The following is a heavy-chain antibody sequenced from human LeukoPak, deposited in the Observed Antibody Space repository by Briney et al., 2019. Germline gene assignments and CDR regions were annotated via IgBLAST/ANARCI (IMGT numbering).Heavy chain of an antibody. Sequence: ASVKVSCKASGYTFTTYFIHWVRQAPGQGLEWMGIINPSGGSTSYAQKFQGRITMTRDTSTSTVYMELSSLRSEDTAVYYCARVSQYYATGSPVGDHWGQGTLVTVSS. CDR3: ARVSQYYATGSPVGDH. J-gene: IGHJ4*02. CDR1: GYTFTTYF. V-gene: IGHV1-46*01. CDR2: INPSGGST. D-gene: IGHD3-10*01.